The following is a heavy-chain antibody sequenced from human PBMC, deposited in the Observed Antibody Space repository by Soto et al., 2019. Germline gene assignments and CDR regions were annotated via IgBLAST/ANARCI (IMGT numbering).Heavy chain of an antibody. J-gene: IGHJ4*02. V-gene: IGHV2-5*02. CDR3: GHTGLAGREDS. CDR2: IYWDDDM. CDR1: GFSLSTYGEG. Sequence: QITLKESGPTLVKPTQTLTLTCTFSGFSLSTYGEGVAWSRQPPGKALEWLALIYWDDDMRYSPSLRNRLTVAKGTAKSQVGVPMTNVDPMDTGTYFCGHTGLAGREDSWGQGIAVTVAS. D-gene: IGHD1-26*01.